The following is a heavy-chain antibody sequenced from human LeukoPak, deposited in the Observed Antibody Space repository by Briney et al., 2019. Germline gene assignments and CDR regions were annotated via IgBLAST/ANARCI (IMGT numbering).Heavy chain of an antibody. D-gene: IGHD1-1*01. CDR1: GFTVSSNH. CDR3: ARGPAGYN. Sequence: GGSLRLSCVASGFTVSSNHMSWVRQAPGKGLEWVSVIYSGGSTDYADSVKGRFTISRDNSKNMLYLQMNSLRAEDTAVYHCARGPAGYNWGQGTLVTVSS. V-gene: IGHV3-53*01. CDR2: IYSGGST. J-gene: IGHJ4*02.